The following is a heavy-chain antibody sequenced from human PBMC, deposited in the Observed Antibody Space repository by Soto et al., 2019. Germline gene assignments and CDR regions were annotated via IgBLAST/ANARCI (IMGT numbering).Heavy chain of an antibody. CDR2: ISGSGGST. J-gene: IGHJ4*02. CDR1: GFTFSSYA. D-gene: IGHD6-19*01. Sequence: EVQLLESGGDLVQPGGSLRLSCAASGFTFSSYAMSWVRQAPGKGLEWVSAISGSGGSTYYADSVKGRFTISRDNSKNTLYLQMNSLRAEDTAVYYCAKVRGSGWYPTPKEEFDYWGQGTLVTVSS. CDR3: AKVRGSGWYPTPKEEFDY. V-gene: IGHV3-23*01.